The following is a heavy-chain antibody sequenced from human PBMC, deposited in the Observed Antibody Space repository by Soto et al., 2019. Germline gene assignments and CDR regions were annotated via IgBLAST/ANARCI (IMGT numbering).Heavy chain of an antibody. CDR3: ARGIGVVPTYYYGMDV. D-gene: IGHD2-2*01. CDR1: GYTFTSYD. Sequence: PSVKVSCKASGYTFTSYDINWVRQATGQGLEWMGWMNPNSGNTGYAQKFQGRVTMTRNTSISTAYMELSSLRSEDTAVYYCARGIGVVPTYYYGMDVWGQGITVTVSS. V-gene: IGHV1-8*01. J-gene: IGHJ6*02. CDR2: MNPNSGNT.